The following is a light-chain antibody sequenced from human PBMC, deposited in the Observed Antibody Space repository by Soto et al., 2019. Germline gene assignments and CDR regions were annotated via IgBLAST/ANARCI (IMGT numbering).Light chain of an antibody. J-gene: IGKJ1*01. CDR3: QQYYTYST. Sequence: DIQMTQSHSTLSASVGDRVTITCRASQSVSSWLAWYQQQPGKAPKLLIYTASNLQSGVPSRLSGTGSGTEFTLTIRSLHPDDFATYYCQQYYTYSTFGQGTKVDIK. CDR1: QSVSSW. V-gene: IGKV1-5*03. CDR2: TAS.